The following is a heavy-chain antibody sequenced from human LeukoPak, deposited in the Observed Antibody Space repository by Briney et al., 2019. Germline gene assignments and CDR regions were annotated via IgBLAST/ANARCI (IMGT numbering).Heavy chain of an antibody. V-gene: IGHV3-23*01. J-gene: IGHJ4*02. CDR1: GFSFINYA. CDR3: ARASWISTADAVR. Sequence: PGGSLRLSCAASGFSFINYAMSWVRQAPARGPEWLSSMKGGGETFYADSVKGRFTLSRDDSRNTVYLQLNNLRVEDTAIYYCARASWISTADAVRWGQGTQVTVSS. CDR2: MKGGGET. D-gene: IGHD2-2*03.